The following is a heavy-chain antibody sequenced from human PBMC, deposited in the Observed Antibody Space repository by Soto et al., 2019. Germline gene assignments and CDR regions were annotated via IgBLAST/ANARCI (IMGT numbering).Heavy chain of an antibody. CDR3: ARGHSGYFDY. CDR2: IYYSGST. D-gene: IGHD1-26*01. Sequence: SETLSLTCTVSGCSISSYYWSWIRQPPGKGLEWIGYIYYSGSTNYNPSLKSRVTISVDTSKNQFSLKLSSVTAADTAVYYCARGHSGYFDYWGQGTLVTVSS. CDR1: GCSISSYY. J-gene: IGHJ4*02. V-gene: IGHV4-59*01.